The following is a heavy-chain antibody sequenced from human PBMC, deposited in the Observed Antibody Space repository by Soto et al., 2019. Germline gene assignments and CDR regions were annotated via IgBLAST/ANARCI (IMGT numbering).Heavy chain of an antibody. Sequence: EVQLVESGGGLVQPGGSLRLSCAASGFTFRNYDMHWVRQGTGKGLEWVSGISAAGDPDYADSVEGRFTISRENAQNSFFLQMNSLRVRDTAVYYCARTDRDFYGLDVWGQGTTVIVSS. CDR1: GFTFRNYD. CDR3: ARTDRDFYGLDV. J-gene: IGHJ6*02. CDR2: ISAAGDP. V-gene: IGHV3-13*05.